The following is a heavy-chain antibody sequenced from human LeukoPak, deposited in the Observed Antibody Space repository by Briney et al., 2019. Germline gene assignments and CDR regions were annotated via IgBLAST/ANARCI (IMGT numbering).Heavy chain of an antibody. D-gene: IGHD3-10*01. CDR3: ARKELLWFGELSRAGGMDV. Sequence: PSETLSLTCTVSGGSVSSGSYSWSWIRQPPGKGLEWIGYIYHSGSTYYNPSLKSRVTISVDRSKNQFSLKLSSVTAADTAVYYCARKELLWFGELSRAGGMDVWGQGTTVTVSS. CDR1: GGSVSSGSYS. J-gene: IGHJ6*02. CDR2: IYHSGST. V-gene: IGHV4-30-2*01.